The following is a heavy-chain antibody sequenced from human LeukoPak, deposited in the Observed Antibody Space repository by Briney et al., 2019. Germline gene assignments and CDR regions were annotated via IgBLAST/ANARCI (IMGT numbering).Heavy chain of an antibody. J-gene: IGHJ4*02. CDR2: IGISSGNA. D-gene: IGHD1-1*01. CDR3: ARDHNYAFDN. CDR1: GFPFSEYS. Sequence: GGSLRLSCAASGFPFSEYSMNWVRQAPGKGLEWISYIGISSGNAKYADSVKGRFTVSGDNARNSLYLQMNSLRVEDTAVYYCARDHNYAFDNWGQGTLVTVSS. V-gene: IGHV3-11*06.